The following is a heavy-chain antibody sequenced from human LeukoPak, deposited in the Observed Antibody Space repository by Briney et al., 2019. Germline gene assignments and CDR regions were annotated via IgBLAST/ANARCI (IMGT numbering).Heavy chain of an antibody. D-gene: IGHD3-22*01. CDR3: GTYYYDGSGLYYYYYGMDV. CDR1: GGTFSSYA. CDR2: IIPIFGTA. V-gene: IGHV1-69*13. J-gene: IGHJ6*02. Sequence: ASVNVSCKASGGTFSSYAISWVRQAPGQGLEWMGGIIPIFGTANYAQKFQGRVTITADESTSTAYMELSSLRSEDTAVYYCGTYYYDGSGLYYYYYGMDVWGQGTTVTVSS.